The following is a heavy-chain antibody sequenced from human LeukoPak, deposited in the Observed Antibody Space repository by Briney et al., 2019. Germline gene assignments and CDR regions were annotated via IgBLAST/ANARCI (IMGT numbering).Heavy chain of an antibody. J-gene: IGHJ3*02. CDR1: GGSFSGYY. V-gene: IGHV4-34*01. CDR2: INHSGST. CDR3: ARDSGQLVFSGAFDI. D-gene: IGHD6-6*01. Sequence: SETLSLTCAVYGGSFSGYYWSWIRQPPGKGLEWIGEINHSGSTNYNPSLKSRVTMSVDTSKNQFSLKLSSVTAADTAVYYCARDSGQLVFSGAFDIWGQGTMVTVSS.